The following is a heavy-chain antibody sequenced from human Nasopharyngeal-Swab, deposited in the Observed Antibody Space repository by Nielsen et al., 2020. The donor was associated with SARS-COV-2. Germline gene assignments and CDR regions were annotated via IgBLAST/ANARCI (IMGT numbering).Heavy chain of an antibody. CDR3: ARDEILDY. CDR1: GFTFASYA. V-gene: IGHV3-23*01. D-gene: IGHD2/OR15-2a*01. Sequence: GGSLRLSCAASGFTFASYAMNWVRQTPGKGLEWVSAVSGSGADTYYADSVKGRFTISRDNAKNSLYLHMNSLRAEDTAVYYCARDEILDYWGQGTLVTVSS. J-gene: IGHJ4*02. CDR2: VSGSGADT.